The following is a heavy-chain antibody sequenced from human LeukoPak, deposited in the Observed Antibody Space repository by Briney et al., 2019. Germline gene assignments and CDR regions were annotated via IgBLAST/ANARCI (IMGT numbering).Heavy chain of an antibody. J-gene: IGHJ4*02. Sequence: GGSLRLSCAASGFTFSSYSMNWVRQAPGKGLKWVSSISSSSSYIYYADSVKGRFTISRDNAKNSLYLQMNSLRAEDTAVYYCARAHPRYYYDFWGQGTLVTVSS. D-gene: IGHD1-14*01. CDR2: ISSSSSYI. CDR3: ARAHPRYYYDF. CDR1: GFTFSSYS. V-gene: IGHV3-21*01.